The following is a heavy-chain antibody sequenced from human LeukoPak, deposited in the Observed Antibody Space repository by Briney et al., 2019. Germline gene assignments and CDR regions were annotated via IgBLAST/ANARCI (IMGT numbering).Heavy chain of an antibody. Sequence: SETLSLTCAVYGVSFSGYYWSWIRQPPGKGLEWIGEINHSGSTNYNPSLKSRVTISVDTSKNQFSLKLSSVTAADTAVYYCARTPKLLYYYYYGMDVWGQGTTVTVSS. CDR3: ARTPKLLYYYYYGMDV. CDR1: GVSFSGYY. V-gene: IGHV4-34*01. D-gene: IGHD1-26*01. J-gene: IGHJ6*02. CDR2: INHSGST.